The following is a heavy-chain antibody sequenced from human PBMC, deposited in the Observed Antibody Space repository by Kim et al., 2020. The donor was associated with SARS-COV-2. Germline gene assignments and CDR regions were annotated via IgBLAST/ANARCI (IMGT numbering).Heavy chain of an antibody. CDR2: ISRDTIAT. Sequence: GGSLRLSCAASGIPFNIFAMHWVRQAPGKGLEWVSFISRDTIATYYADSVKGRFIVSRDDSTNMLYLQLNNLRAEDSAVYYCARDSYRYDSWGRGTLVTVSS. J-gene: IGHJ4*02. CDR3: ARDSYRYDS. D-gene: IGHD5-18*01. V-gene: IGHV3-30*03. CDR1: GIPFNIFA.